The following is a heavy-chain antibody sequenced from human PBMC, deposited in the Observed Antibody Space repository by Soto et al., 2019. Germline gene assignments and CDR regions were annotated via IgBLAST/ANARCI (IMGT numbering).Heavy chain of an antibody. V-gene: IGHV3-53*01. J-gene: IGHJ4*02. CDR3: HGYGY. CDR2: IYSGGTT. CDR1: GFTVSSTNY. Sequence: EVQVVESGGGLIQPGGSLRLSCVVSGFTVSSTNYMSWVRQAPRKGLEWVSVIYSGGTTFYADSVKGRFTISRDNSKNTRYLQMNSLRAEDTAVYYCHGYGYWGQGTLVTVSS. D-gene: IGHD5-12*01.